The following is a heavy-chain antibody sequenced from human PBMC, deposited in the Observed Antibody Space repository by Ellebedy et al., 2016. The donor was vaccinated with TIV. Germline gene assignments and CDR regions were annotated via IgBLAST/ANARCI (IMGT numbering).Heavy chain of an antibody. CDR3: AREALVGATPNAFDI. CDR2: IYYSGST. J-gene: IGHJ3*02. Sequence: SETLSLXXTVSGGSVSDFYWSWIRQPPGKGLEYIGYIYYSGSTYYNPSLKSRVTISVDTSKNQFSLKLSSVTAADTAVYYCAREALVGATPNAFDIWGQGTMVTVSS. D-gene: IGHD1-26*01. V-gene: IGHV4-59*02. CDR1: GGSVSDFY.